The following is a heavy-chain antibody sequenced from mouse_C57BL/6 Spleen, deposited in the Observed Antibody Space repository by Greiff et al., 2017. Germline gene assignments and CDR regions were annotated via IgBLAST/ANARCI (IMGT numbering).Heavy chain of an antibody. CDR2: IDPNSGGT. V-gene: IGHV1-72*01. J-gene: IGHJ4*01. CDR3: ERIAYYSNYGDWAYAMDY. D-gene: IGHD2-5*01. Sequence: QVQLQQPGAELVKPGASVKLSCKASGYTFTSYWMHWVKQRPGRGLEWIGRIDPNSGGTKYNEKFKSKATLTVDKPSSTAYMQLSSLTSEDSAVYYCERIAYYSNYGDWAYAMDYWGQGTSVTVSS. CDR1: GYTFTSYW.